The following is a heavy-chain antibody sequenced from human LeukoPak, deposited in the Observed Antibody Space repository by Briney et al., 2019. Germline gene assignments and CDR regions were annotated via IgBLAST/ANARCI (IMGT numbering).Heavy chain of an antibody. D-gene: IGHD3-3*01. J-gene: IGHJ4*02. V-gene: IGHV3-74*01. CDR3: ARDGVAAPDY. Sequence: PGGSLRLSCAASGFSFSRYWMHWVRQVPGKGLVWVSRIKSDGRSTTYADSVKGRFTISRDNAKNTLYLQLNSLRAEDTAVYFCARDGVAAPDYWGQGTLVTVSS. CDR2: IKSDGRST. CDR1: GFSFSRYW.